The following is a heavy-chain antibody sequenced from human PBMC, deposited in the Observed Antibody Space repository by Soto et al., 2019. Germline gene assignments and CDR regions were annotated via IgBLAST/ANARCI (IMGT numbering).Heavy chain of an antibody. CDR2: INPNSGDT. Sequence: ASVKVSCKASGYTFTDYFMHWVRQAPGQGLEWMGWINPNSGDTNYAQKFQGSVTMTRDTSISTAYMELSSLRSDDTAVHYCARVLATVTTWALGYWGQGTLVTVSS. CDR1: GYTFTDYF. J-gene: IGHJ4*02. V-gene: IGHV1-2*02. D-gene: IGHD4-4*01. CDR3: ARVLATVTTWALGY.